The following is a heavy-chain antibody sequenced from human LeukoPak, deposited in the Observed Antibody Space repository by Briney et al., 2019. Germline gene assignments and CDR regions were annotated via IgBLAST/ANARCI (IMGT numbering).Heavy chain of an antibody. D-gene: IGHD3-22*01. CDR2: IWYDGSNK. Sequence: GGSLRLSCAASGFTFSSYGMHWVRQAPGKGLEWVAVIWYDGSNKYYADSVKGRFTISRDNSKNTLYLQMNSLRAEDTAVYYCARVGLWRDISGLYGMDVWGQGTTVTVSS. CDR3: ARVGLWRDISGLYGMDV. V-gene: IGHV3-33*01. CDR1: GFTFSSYG. J-gene: IGHJ6*02.